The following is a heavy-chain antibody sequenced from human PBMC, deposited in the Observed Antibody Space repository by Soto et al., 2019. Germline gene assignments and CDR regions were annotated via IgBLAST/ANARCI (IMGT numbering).Heavy chain of an antibody. Sequence: PGGSLRLSCAASGFTFSSYAMSWVRQAPGKGLEWVSAISGSGGSTYYADSVKGRFTISRDNSKNTLYLQMNSLRAEDTAVYYCAKGRRFGELLPREFDYWGQGTLVTVSS. V-gene: IGHV3-23*01. CDR2: ISGSGGST. J-gene: IGHJ4*02. D-gene: IGHD3-10*01. CDR1: GFTFSSYA. CDR3: AKGRRFGELLPREFDY.